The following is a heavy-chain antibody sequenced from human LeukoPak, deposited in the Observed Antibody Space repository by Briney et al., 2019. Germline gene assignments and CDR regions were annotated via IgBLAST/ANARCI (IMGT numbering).Heavy chain of an antibody. CDR1: GFTFESYS. D-gene: IGHD5-24*01. CDR3: ARETPRRGETRDGYR. CDR2: IKEDGSET. J-gene: IGHJ4*02. V-gene: IGHV3-7*01. Sequence: QPGGSLRLSCAASGFTFESYSMNWVRQAPGKGLECLANIKEDGSETYYADSVVGRFTISRDNAKNSLYLQMNSLRAEDTAVYYCARETPRRGETRDGYRWGQGTLVTVSS.